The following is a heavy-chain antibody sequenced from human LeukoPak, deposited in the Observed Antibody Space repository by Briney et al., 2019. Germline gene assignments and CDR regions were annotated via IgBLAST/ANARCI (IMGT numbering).Heavy chain of an antibody. CDR1: GGSISSGGYY. V-gene: IGHV4-30-2*01. CDR3: AAGTGWFDP. D-gene: IGHD6-13*01. CDR2: IYHSGST. Sequence: PSETLSLTCTVSGGSISSGGYYWSWIRQPPGKGLEWIGYIYHSGSTYYNPSLKSRVTISVDRSKNQFSLKLSSVTAADTAVYFAAAGTGWFDPWGQGTLVTVSS. J-gene: IGHJ5*02.